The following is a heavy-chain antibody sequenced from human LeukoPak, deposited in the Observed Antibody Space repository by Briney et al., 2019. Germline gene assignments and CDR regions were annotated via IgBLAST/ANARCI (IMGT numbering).Heavy chain of an antibody. Sequence: ASVKVSCQASGYNFADHYVHWVRQAPGQGLEWMGWINPKSGGTDYAQKFQGRVAMTSDTSIRTGYMELNNLTSYDTAVYYCARVDNRDWYYFDYWGQGSLVTVSS. CDR3: ARVDNRDWYYFDY. V-gene: IGHV1-2*02. D-gene: IGHD3/OR15-3a*01. CDR1: GYNFADHY. CDR2: INPKSGGT. J-gene: IGHJ4*02.